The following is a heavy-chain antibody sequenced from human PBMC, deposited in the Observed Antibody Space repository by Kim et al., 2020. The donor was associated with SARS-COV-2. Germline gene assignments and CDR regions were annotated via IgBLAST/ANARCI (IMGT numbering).Heavy chain of an antibody. CDR1: GFTFSRYA. V-gene: IGHV3-30-3*01. CDR2: ISYDGSNK. D-gene: IGHD2-2*01. Sequence: GGSLRLSCAASGFTFSRYAMHWVRQAPGKGLEWVAVISYDGSNKYYADSVKGRFTISRDNSKSTLYLQMNSLRTEDTAVYYCASPLGYCSSPSCYRPGYHYGMDDWGQGTTVTVSS. CDR3: ASPLGYCSSPSCYRPGYHYGMDD. J-gene: IGHJ6*02.